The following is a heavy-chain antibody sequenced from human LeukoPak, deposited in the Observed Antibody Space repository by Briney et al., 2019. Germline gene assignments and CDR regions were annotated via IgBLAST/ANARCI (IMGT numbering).Heavy chain of an antibody. CDR1: GFTFSNYW. CDR2: IKQDGSER. Sequence: PGGSLRLSCAASGFTFSNYWMTWVRQAPGKGLGWVANIKQDGSERDYVDSVKGRFTISRDDAKNSLYLQMNSLRAEDTAVYYCARGITMANWGQGTLVTVSS. CDR3: ARGITMAN. D-gene: IGHD3-10*01. J-gene: IGHJ4*02. V-gene: IGHV3-7*04.